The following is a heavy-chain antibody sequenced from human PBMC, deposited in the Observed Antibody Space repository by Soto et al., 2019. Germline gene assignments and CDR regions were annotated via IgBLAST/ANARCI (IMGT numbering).Heavy chain of an antibody. CDR3: AGPDSSSHHVAFDI. D-gene: IGHD6-13*01. Sequence: QLQLQESGPGLVKPSETLSLTCTVSGGSISSSSYYWGWIRQPPGKGLEWIGSIYYSGSTYYNPSLKSRVTISVDTSKNQFSLKLSSVTAADTAVYYCAGPDSSSHHVAFDIWGQGTMVTVSS. CDR2: IYYSGST. J-gene: IGHJ3*02. CDR1: GGSISSSSYY. V-gene: IGHV4-39*01.